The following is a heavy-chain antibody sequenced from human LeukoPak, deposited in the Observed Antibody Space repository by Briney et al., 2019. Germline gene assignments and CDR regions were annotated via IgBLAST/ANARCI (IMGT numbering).Heavy chain of an antibody. Sequence: PGGSLRLSCAASGFTFSSYGMHWVRQAPGKGLGWVAVISYDGSNKYYADSVKGRFSISRDNSKNTLYLQMNSLRPEDTAMYYCVRESTLFRGADLDPWGQGTLVTVSS. V-gene: IGHV3-30*03. CDR3: VRESTLFRGADLDP. J-gene: IGHJ5*02. CDR2: ISYDGSNK. D-gene: IGHD3-10*01. CDR1: GFTFSSYG.